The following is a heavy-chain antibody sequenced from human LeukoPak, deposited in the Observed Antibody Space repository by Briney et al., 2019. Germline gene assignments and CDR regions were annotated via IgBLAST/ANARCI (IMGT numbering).Heavy chain of an antibody. Sequence: GGSLRLSCASSGFTFSTYTMNWVRQAPGKGLEWVSGISGGGGSTWYADSVKGRFTISRDNSKNTLYLQMNRLRVEDTATYYCAKYRTPPHYGLDVWGQGTTVTV. V-gene: IGHV3-23*01. CDR2: ISGGGGST. CDR3: AKYRTPPHYGLDV. CDR1: GFTFSTYT. J-gene: IGHJ6*02. D-gene: IGHD1-14*01.